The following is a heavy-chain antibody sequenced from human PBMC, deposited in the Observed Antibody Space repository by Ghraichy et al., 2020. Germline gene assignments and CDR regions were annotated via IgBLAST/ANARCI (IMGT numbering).Heavy chain of an antibody. D-gene: IGHD1-14*01. CDR1: GFAYSNYG. J-gene: IGHJ4*02. CDR3: AKDLTWNQADY. Sequence: GGSLRLSCAASGFAYSNYGMHWFRQAPGKGLVWVAHINTDGSQTTYADSVKGRFSVSRDNAKNMLYLQMDSLRAEDTAVYYCAKDLTWNQADYWGQGTLVTASS. CDR2: INTDGSQT. V-gene: IGHV3-74*03.